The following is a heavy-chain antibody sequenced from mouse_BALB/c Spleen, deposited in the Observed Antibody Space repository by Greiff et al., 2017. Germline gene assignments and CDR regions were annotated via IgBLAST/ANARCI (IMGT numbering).Heavy chain of an antibody. CDR3: ARKGPRGGFDY. J-gene: IGHJ2*01. Sequence: EVKLVESGGGLVKPGGSLKLSCAASGFTFSSYAMSWVRQSPEKRLEWVAEISSGGSYTYYPDTVTGRFTISRDNAKNTLYLEMSSLRSEDTAMYYCARKGPRGGFDYWGQGTTLTVSS. CDR2: ISSGGSYT. V-gene: IGHV5-9-4*01. D-gene: IGHD3-3*01. CDR1: GFTFSSYA.